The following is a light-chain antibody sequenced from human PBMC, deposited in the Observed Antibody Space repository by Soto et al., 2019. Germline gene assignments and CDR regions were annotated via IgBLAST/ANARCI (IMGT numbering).Light chain of an antibody. J-gene: IGLJ2*01. Sequence: QSALTQPASVSGSPGQSITISCTGTSSDVGGYNYVSWYQQHPGKAPKLMIYDVSNRPSGVSNRFSGSKSGNTASLTISGLQDEDEADYYCRSYTSSSTLQVFGGGTKLTVL. CDR1: SSDVGGYNY. V-gene: IGLV2-14*01. CDR2: DVS. CDR3: RSYTSSSTLQV.